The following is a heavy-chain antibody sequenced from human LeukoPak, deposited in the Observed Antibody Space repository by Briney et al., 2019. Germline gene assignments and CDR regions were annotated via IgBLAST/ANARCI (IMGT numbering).Heavy chain of an antibody. CDR3: AKDKDLSLGDDRQY. Sequence: GGSLRLSCTASGFTFSSYVMTWVRQAPGKGLEWVSGISGSGDTYYTDSVKGRFTISRDNSRNRLYLQMNSLRAEDTAVYYCAKDKDLSLGDDRQYWGQGTLATVSS. J-gene: IGHJ4*02. CDR1: GFTFSSYV. D-gene: IGHD3-16*01. V-gene: IGHV3-23*01. CDR2: ISGSGDT.